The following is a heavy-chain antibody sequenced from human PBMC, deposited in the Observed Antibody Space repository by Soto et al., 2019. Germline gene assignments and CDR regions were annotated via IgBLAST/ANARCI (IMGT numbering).Heavy chain of an antibody. V-gene: IGHV4-39*07. D-gene: IGHD3-22*01. CDR1: GGSISSSSYY. CDR3: AREHYYDSSGYFFDY. CDR2: IYSLGNT. Sequence: SETLSLTCTVSGGSISSSSYYWGWIRQPPGQGLEWLGTIYSLGNTNYNPSLKSRVTISVDKSKNQLSLKLSSVTAADTAVYYCAREHYYDSSGYFFDYWGQGTLVTVSS. J-gene: IGHJ4*02.